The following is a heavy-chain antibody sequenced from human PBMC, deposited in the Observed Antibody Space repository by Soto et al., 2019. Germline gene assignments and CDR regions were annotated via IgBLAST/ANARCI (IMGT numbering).Heavy chain of an antibody. D-gene: IGHD1-7*01. Sequence: WGSLRLSCAASCFTFSSYCMSWVRQAPGKGLEWVSGISESGSSTTYADSVKGRFTISRDNSKNTLFLQMNTLRAEDTAIYYCAKRELDDNWGQGTLVTVSS. CDR3: AKRELDDN. V-gene: IGHV3-23*01. J-gene: IGHJ4*02. CDR1: CFTFSSYC. CDR2: ISESGSST.